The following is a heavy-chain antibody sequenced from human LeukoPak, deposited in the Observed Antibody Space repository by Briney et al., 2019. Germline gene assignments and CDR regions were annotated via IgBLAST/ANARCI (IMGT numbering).Heavy chain of an antibody. V-gene: IGHV1-2*02. CDR3: GRVGPWEPTD. CDR2: INPNSGGT. D-gene: IGHD1-26*01. Sequence: ASVKLSCTASGYTFTGYYMHWVRQAPGQGLEWMGWINPNSGGTNYAEKVQGRVTMTRDNSNSTVYMQLSRRRSVDTAVYYLGRVGPWEPTDWGQGTLVTVSP. CDR1: GYTFTGYY. J-gene: IGHJ4*02.